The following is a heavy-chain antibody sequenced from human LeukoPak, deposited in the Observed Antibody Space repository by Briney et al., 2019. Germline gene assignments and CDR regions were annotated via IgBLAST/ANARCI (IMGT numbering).Heavy chain of an antibody. V-gene: IGHV1-8*01. CDR3: TRGSSGRRDN. D-gene: IGHD6-19*01. CDR2: MNPNSGNT. Sequence: ASVKVSCKASGYIFTSCDINWVRQATGQGLVWMGWMNPNSGNTGYGQSFQGRITMTRDISIGTAYMELSNLTSEDTAIYYCTRGSSGRRDNWGKGTLVTVSA. CDR1: GYIFTSCD. J-gene: IGHJ4*02.